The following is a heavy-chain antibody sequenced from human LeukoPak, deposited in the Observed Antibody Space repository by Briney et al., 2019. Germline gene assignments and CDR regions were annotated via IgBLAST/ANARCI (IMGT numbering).Heavy chain of an antibody. Sequence: SETLSLTCSVSGGSISSYYWSWIRQPPGKVLEWIGYIYYSGSINYNPSLKGRVTISVDTSNNQFSLNLSSVTATDTAVYYCARVYYDNLIGSSYNWFDPWGQGTLVTVSS. J-gene: IGHJ5*02. CDR1: GGSISSYY. D-gene: IGHD3-9*01. V-gene: IGHV4-59*08. CDR2: IYYSGSI. CDR3: ARVYYDNLIGSSYNWFDP.